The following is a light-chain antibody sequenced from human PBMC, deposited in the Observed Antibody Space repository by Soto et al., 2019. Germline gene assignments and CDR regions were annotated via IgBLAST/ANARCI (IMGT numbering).Light chain of an antibody. CDR2: GAS. Sequence: EIVLTQSPATLSLSPGERATLSCRASQSVGSYLGWYQQKPGQAPRLLIYGASNRATGIPDRFSGSGSGTDFTLTISRLEPEDFAVYYCQQRSSWPRKFGQGTKVDIK. CDR1: QSVGSY. J-gene: IGKJ1*01. CDR3: QQRSSWPRK. V-gene: IGKV3-11*01.